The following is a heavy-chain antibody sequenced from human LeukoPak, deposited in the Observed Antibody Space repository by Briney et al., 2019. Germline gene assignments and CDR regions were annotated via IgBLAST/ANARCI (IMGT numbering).Heavy chain of an antibody. D-gene: IGHD1-1*01. J-gene: IGHJ4*02. CDR2: IHPNSGGT. CDR1: GYTFTGYY. Sequence: ASVKVSCKASGYTFTGYYMHWVRQAPGQGLEWMGWIHPNSGGTNYAQKFQGRVTMTRDTSISTAYMELSRLRSDDTAVYYCARSSYNPAGGFDYWGQGTLVTVSS. V-gene: IGHV1-2*02. CDR3: ARSSYNPAGGFDY.